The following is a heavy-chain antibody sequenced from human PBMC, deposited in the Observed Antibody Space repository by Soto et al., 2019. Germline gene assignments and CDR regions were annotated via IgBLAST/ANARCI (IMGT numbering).Heavy chain of an antibody. J-gene: IGHJ4*02. V-gene: IGHV3-33*01. CDR3: ARDDDYPDNGFDY. CDR1: GFTFGRHG. D-gene: IGHD4-17*01. Sequence: QVQLVESGGGLVQPGTSLRLSFAASGFTFGRHGMHWVRQTPGKGLEWLAVILNDASGHWYADSVKGRFTISRDNFENTLYLQMNGLRLEDTAMYYCARDDDYPDNGFDYWGQGTLVTVSS. CDR2: ILNDASGH.